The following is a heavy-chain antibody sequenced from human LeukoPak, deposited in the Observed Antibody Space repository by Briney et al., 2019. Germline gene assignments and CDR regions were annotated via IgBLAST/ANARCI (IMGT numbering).Heavy chain of an antibody. CDR2: ISAYNGNT. D-gene: IGHD2-2*01. V-gene: IGHV1-18*01. J-gene: IGHJ5*02. CDR1: GYTFTSYG. CDR3: ARVLVLPLLGYCSSTSCPGAWFDP. Sequence: GASVKVSCKASGYTFTSYGISWVRQAPGQGLEWMGWISAYNGNTNYAQKLQGRVTMTTDTSTSTAYMELRSLRSDDTAVYYCARVLVLPLLGYCSSTSCPGAWFDPCGQGTLVTVSS.